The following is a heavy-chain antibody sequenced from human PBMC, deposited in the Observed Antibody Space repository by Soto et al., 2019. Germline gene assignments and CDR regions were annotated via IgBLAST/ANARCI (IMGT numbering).Heavy chain of an antibody. J-gene: IGHJ5*02. D-gene: IGHD7-27*01. V-gene: IGHV4-59*01. CDR2: IYYSGST. Sequence: SETLSLTCTVSGGSISSYYWSWIRQPPGKGLEWIGYIYYSGSTNYNPSLKSRVTVSVDTSKNQFSLKLSSVTAADTAVYYCARDPTGGNLNWFDPWGQGTLVTVSS. CDR1: GGSISSYY. CDR3: ARDPTGGNLNWFDP.